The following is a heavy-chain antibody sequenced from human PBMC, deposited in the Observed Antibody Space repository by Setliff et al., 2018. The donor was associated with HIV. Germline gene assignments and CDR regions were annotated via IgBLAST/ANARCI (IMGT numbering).Heavy chain of an antibody. J-gene: IGHJ6*03. CDR3: ARDGHDQNFYYHMDV. CDR2: ISLGSTTI. CDR1: GFTFTAYS. D-gene: IGHD1-1*01. V-gene: IGHV3-48*01. Sequence: LRLSCATSGFTFTAYSMNWVRQAPGKGLEWVSYISLGSTTIFYADSVKGRFTISRDDARNSLYLQMDSLRAEDTAMYYCARDGHDQNFYYHMDVWGKGTTVTVSS.